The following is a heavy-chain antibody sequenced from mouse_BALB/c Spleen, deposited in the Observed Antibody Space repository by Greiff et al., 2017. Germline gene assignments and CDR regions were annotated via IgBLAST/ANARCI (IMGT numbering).Heavy chain of an antibody. D-gene: IGHD2-14*01. J-gene: IGHJ2*01. Sequence: QVQLQQSGAELVKPGASVKLSCKASGYTFTSYYMYWVKQRPGQGLEWIGEINPSNGGTNFNEKFKSKATLTVDKSSSTAYMQLSSLTSEDSAVYYCTRSGRYDVRGFFYFDYWGQGTTLTVSS. CDR3: TRSGRYDVRGFFYFDY. CDR1: GYTFTSYY. V-gene: IGHV1S81*02. CDR2: INPSNGGT.